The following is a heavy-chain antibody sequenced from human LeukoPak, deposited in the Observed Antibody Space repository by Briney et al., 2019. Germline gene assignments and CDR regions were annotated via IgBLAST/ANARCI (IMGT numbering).Heavy chain of an antibody. CDR1: GYTFTGYY. V-gene: IGHV1-2*02. D-gene: IGHD2-8*01. J-gene: IGHJ6*03. CDR2: INPNSGGT. CDR3: ARGGLRVMVYRLYYMDV. Sequence: ASVKVSCKASGYTFTGYYMHWVRQAPGQGLEWMGWINPNSGGTNYAQKFQGRVTMSRDTSISTAYMELSRLRSDDTAVYYCARGGLRVMVYRLYYMDVWGKGTTVTVSS.